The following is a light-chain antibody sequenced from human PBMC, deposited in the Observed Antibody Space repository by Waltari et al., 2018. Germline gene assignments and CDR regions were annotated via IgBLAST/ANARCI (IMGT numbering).Light chain of an antibody. Sequence: DIVMTQSPLSLPVTPGEPASISCRSSQSLLHSNGHNDLDWYLQKPGQSQQLLIYLGSNRASGVPDRFGGSGSGTEFTLKISRVEAEDVGVYYCMQSLQTPYTFGQGTKLEIK. CDR1: QSLLHSNGHND. J-gene: IGKJ2*01. CDR3: MQSLQTPYT. V-gene: IGKV2-28*01. CDR2: LGS.